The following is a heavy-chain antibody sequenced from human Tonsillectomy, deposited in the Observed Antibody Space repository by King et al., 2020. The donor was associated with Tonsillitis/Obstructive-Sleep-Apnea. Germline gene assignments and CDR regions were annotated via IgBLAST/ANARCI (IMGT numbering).Heavy chain of an antibody. CDR1: GYSXTSYW. CDR3: AXXXXXLXXXXNXXX. V-gene: IGHV5-51*01. CDR2: IXXGXSDT. J-gene: IGHJ1*01. Sequence: VQLVXXGAEVKKPXESLKISCKGSGYSXTSYWIGWVRQMPGKGLEWMXIIXXGXSDTXXSPXXQGQVTIXADXSXSXAYLQWSSLKASDTAMYYCAXXXXXLXXXXNXXXWG.